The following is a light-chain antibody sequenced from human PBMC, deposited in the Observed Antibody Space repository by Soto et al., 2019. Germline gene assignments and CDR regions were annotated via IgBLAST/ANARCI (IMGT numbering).Light chain of an antibody. CDR3: QQSQSLPFT. CDR2: DAS. J-gene: IGKJ3*01. V-gene: IGKV1-39*01. CDR1: QTIGRS. Sequence: DVQMTQSPPSLSASVGDRVTITCRASQTIGRSLNWYQQKPGKAPKLLIYDASNLQSGVPSRFIGSGSGPDFTLTISSLQPDDFATYYCQQSQSLPFTFGPGTKVDIK.